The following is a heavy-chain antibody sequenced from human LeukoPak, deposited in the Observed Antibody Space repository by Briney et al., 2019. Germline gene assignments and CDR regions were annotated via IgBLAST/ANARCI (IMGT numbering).Heavy chain of an antibody. Sequence: GGSLRLSCAASGFTFSDYYMNWVRQAPGKGLEWVSSISSSSSYIYYADSVKGRFTISRDNSKNTLYLQMNSLRAEDTAVYYCAKDNSGVGATDYWGQGTLVTVSS. CDR1: GFTFSDYY. CDR3: AKDNSGVGATDY. J-gene: IGHJ4*02. D-gene: IGHD1-26*01. V-gene: IGHV3-21*01. CDR2: ISSSSSYI.